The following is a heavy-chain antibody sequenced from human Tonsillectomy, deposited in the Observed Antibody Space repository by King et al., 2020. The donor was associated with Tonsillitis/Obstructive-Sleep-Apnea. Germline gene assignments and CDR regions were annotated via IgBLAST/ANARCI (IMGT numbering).Heavy chain of an antibody. CDR1: GYTFTNYG. V-gene: IGHV1-18*01. D-gene: IGHD3-22*01. Sequence: QLVQSGAEVKKPGASVKVSCKASGYTFTNYGISWVRQAPGQGLEWMGWISAYNGHTNSAQKLQGRVTMTTDTSTSTAFMELRSLRSDDPAVYYCARDSMSHYYDSSAYYTFDYWGQGTLVTVSS. CDR3: ARDSMSHYYDSSAYYTFDY. J-gene: IGHJ4*02. CDR2: ISAYNGHT.